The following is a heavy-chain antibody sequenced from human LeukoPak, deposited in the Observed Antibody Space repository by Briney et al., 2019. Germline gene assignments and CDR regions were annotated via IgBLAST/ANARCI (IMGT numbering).Heavy chain of an antibody. CDR1: GYTFTGYY. Sequence: ASVKVSCKASGYTFTGYYIHWVRQAPGQGLEWVGWINPNSGGTNYAQKFQGRVTMTRDTSISTAYMGLSRLRSDDTAVYYCARAVNGSSFFRVWGQGTLVTVSS. CDR2: INPNSGGT. V-gene: IGHV1-2*02. J-gene: IGHJ4*02. D-gene: IGHD6-13*01. CDR3: ARAVNGSSFFRV.